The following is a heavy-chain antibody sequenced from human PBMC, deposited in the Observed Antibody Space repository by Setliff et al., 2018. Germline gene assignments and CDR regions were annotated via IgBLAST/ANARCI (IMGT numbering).Heavy chain of an antibody. Sequence: GGSLRLSCAASGFTFSDYAMSWIRQAPGKGLEWISSIVGNGVYTNYADSVKGRSTISRDNAKKSLSLQMNSLRAEDTAVYYCANLNLGRYCSGGSCPYGMDVWGQGTTVTVSS. V-gene: IGHV3-11*03. CDR1: GFTFSDYA. CDR3: ANLNLGRYCSGGSCPYGMDV. D-gene: IGHD2-15*01. J-gene: IGHJ6*02. CDR2: IVGNGVYT.